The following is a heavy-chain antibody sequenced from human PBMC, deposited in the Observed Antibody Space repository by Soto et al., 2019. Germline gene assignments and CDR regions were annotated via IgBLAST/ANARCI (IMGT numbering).Heavy chain of an antibody. CDR3: AHRHAQQQLVSEGFDP. D-gene: IGHD6-13*01. Sequence: QITLKESGPTLVKPTQTLTLTCTFSGFSLSTSGGGVGWIRQPPGKALEWLALIYWDDDKRYSPSLKNRLTIPKDTSKDQVVLTMTNMDPLDTATYYCAHRHAQQQLVSEGFDPWGQGALVTVSS. J-gene: IGHJ5*02. CDR2: IYWDDDK. CDR1: GFSLSTSGGG. V-gene: IGHV2-5*02.